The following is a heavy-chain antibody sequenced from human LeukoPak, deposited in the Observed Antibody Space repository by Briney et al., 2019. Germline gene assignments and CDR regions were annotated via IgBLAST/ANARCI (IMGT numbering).Heavy chain of an antibody. J-gene: IGHJ6*02. CDR3: ARGYCSSTSCPIQDYGMDV. CDR2: IIPIFGTA. V-gene: IGHV1-69*13. CDR1: GGTFSSYA. Sequence: GASVKVSCKASGGTFSSYAISWVRQAPGQGLEWMGGIIPIFGTANYAQKFRGRVTITADESTSTAYMELSSLRSEDTAVYYCARGYCSSTSCPIQDYGMDVWGQGTTVTVSS. D-gene: IGHD2-2*01.